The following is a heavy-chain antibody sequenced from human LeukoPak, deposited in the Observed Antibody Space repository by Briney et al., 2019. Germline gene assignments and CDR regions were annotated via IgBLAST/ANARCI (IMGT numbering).Heavy chain of an antibody. CDR1: GYSISSGYY. J-gene: IGHJ4*02. CDR3: ARTGLAPLGGGADY. Sequence: SETLSLTCTVSGYSISSGYYWGWIRQSPGKGLEWIGSIYHVRGIYYNPSLMSRATISEDTPKNQFLLRLNSVTAADTAVYYCARTGLAPLGGGADYWGQGTLVTVSS. D-gene: IGHD3-16*01. CDR2: IYHVRGI. V-gene: IGHV4-38-2*02.